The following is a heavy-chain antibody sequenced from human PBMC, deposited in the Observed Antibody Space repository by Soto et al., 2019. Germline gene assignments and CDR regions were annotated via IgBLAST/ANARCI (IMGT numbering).Heavy chain of an antibody. Sequence: PGGSLRLSCAASGFTFSSYGMHWVRQAPGKGLEWVAVIWYDGSSKYYADSVKGRVTISRDNSKNTLYLQMNSLRAEDTAVYYCARVHREGGTWGSYYFDYWGQGTLVTVSS. J-gene: IGHJ4*02. CDR1: GFTFSSYG. V-gene: IGHV3-33*01. CDR3: ARVHREGGTWGSYYFDY. D-gene: IGHD2-15*01. CDR2: IWYDGSSK.